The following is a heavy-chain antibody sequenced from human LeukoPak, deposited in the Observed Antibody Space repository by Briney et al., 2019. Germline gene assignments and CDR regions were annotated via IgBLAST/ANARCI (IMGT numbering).Heavy chain of an antibody. D-gene: IGHD2-2*01. CDR1: GFTFSSYS. CDR3: ARDPMGDIVVVPAAPDY. Sequence: GGSLRLSCAASGFTFSSYSMNWVRQAPGKGLEWVSSISSSSSYIYYADSVKGRFTISRDNAKNSLYLQMNSLRAEDTAVYYCARDPMGDIVVVPAAPDYWGQGTLVTVSP. V-gene: IGHV3-21*01. CDR2: ISSSSSYI. J-gene: IGHJ4*02.